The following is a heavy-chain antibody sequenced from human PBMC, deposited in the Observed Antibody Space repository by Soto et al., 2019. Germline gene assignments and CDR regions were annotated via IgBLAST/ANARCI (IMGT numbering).Heavy chain of an antibody. Sequence: GGSLRLSCAASGFTFSSYAMHWVRQAPGKGLEWVAVISYDGSNKYYADSVKGRFTISRDNSKNTLYLQMNSLRAEDTAVYYCARDLGIAVAGIDESHGMDVWGQGTTVTVSS. CDR3: ARDLGIAVAGIDESHGMDV. D-gene: IGHD6-19*01. CDR2: ISYDGSNK. J-gene: IGHJ6*02. CDR1: GFTFSSYA. V-gene: IGHV3-30-3*01.